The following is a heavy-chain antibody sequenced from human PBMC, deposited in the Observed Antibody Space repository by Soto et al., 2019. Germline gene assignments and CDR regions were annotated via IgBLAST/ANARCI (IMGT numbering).Heavy chain of an antibody. CDR3: AADGAQYYYGMDV. J-gene: IGHJ6*02. CDR1: GYSFTSYW. Sequence: PGESLKISCKGSGYSFTSYWISCVRPMPGKGLEWMGRIDPSDSYTNYSPSFQGHVTISTDKSISTAYLQWSSLKASDTAMYFCAADGAQYYYGMDVWGQGTTVTVSS. CDR2: IDPSDSYT. D-gene: IGHD3-10*01. V-gene: IGHV5-10-1*01.